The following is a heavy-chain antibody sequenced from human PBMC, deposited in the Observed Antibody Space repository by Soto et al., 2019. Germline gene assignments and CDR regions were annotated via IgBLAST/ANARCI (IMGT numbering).Heavy chain of an antibody. V-gene: IGHV5-51*01. Sequence: GESLKISCKGSGYTFTNYWIGWVRQMPGKGLEWMGIIYPGDSDTKYNPSFQGQVTISADKSITTTYLQWSSLKASDTAIYYCAATIFYYGMDVWGQGTTVTVSS. CDR3: AATIFYYGMDV. D-gene: IGHD3-3*01. J-gene: IGHJ6*02. CDR2: IYPGDSDT. CDR1: GYTFTNYW.